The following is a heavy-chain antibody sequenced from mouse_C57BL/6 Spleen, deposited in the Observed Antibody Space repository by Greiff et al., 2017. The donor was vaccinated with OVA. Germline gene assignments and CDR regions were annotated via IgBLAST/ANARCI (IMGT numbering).Heavy chain of an antibody. CDR1: GFTFSDYG. CDR3: ARGDYYGSLYAMDY. D-gene: IGHD1-1*01. V-gene: IGHV5-17*01. CDR2: ISSGSSTI. Sequence: EVKLVESGGGLVKPGGSLKLSCAASGFTFSDYGMHWVRQAPEKGLEWVAYISSGSSTIYYADTVKGRFTISRDNAKNTLFLQMTSLRSEDTAMYYCARGDYYGSLYAMDYWGQGTSVTVSS. J-gene: IGHJ4*01.